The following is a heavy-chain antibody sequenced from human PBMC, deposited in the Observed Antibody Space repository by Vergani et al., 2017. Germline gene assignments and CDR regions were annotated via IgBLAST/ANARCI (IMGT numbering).Heavy chain of an antibody. V-gene: IGHV1-58*01. CDR2: IVVGSGNT. Sequence: QMQLVQSGPEVKKPGTSVKVSCKASGFTFTSSAVQWVRQARGQRLEWIVWIVVGSGNTNYAQKFQERVTTTRDMSTSTAYMELSSLRSEDTAVYYCAADLFPYSGSYYARDYWGQGTLVTVSS. CDR1: GFTFTSSA. D-gene: IGHD1-26*01. CDR3: AADLFPYSGSYYARDY. J-gene: IGHJ4*02.